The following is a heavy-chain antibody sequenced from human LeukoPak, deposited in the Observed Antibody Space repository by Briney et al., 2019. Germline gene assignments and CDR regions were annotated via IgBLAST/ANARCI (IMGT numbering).Heavy chain of an antibody. CDR3: AREDHSSGWYYFDY. D-gene: IGHD6-19*01. V-gene: IGHV4-4*07. CDR2: IYTSGST. Sequence: PSETLSLTCTVSGGSISSYYWSWIRQPAGKGLEWIGRIYTSGSTNYNPPLKSRVTMSVDTSKNQFSLKLSSVTAADTAVYYCAREDHSSGWYYFDYWGQGTLVTVSS. J-gene: IGHJ4*02. CDR1: GGSISSYY.